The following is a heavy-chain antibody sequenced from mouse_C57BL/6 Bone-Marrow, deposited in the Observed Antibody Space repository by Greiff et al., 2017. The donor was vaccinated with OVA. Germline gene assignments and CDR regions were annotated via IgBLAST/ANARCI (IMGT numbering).Heavy chain of an antibody. CDR1: GFNIKNTY. Sequence: VQLQQSGAELVRPGASVKLSCTASGFNIKNTYMHWVKQRPEQGLEWIGRIDPANGNTKYAPKFQGKATITADTSSNTAYLQLSSLTSEDTAIYYCASGDYDGGDYFDYWGQGTTLTVSS. J-gene: IGHJ2*01. CDR3: ASGDYDGGDYFDY. D-gene: IGHD2-4*01. V-gene: IGHV14-3*01. CDR2: IDPANGNT.